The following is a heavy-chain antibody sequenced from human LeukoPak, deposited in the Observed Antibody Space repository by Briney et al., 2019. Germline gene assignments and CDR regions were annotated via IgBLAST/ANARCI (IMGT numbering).Heavy chain of an antibody. Sequence: GGSLRLSCGASGFTFSSYGMHWVRQAPGKGLEWVAVISYDGSKKYYGDSVKGRFTISRDNPENRLYLQLNSLRPEDTAVYYCAKEGGTTTWLDYWGQGILVTVSS. J-gene: IGHJ4*02. CDR2: ISYDGSKK. CDR1: GFTFSSYG. D-gene: IGHD2-2*01. V-gene: IGHV3-30*18. CDR3: AKEGGTTTWLDY.